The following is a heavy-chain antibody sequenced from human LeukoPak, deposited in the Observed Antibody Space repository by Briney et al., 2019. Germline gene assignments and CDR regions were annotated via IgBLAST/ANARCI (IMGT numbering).Heavy chain of an antibody. Sequence: VRQVPXXGPEWVANVNRDGSETYYLDSVKGRFTISKDNAKNSLYLQMNSLRAEDTALYHCARNNGMDVWGQGTTVIVSS. J-gene: IGHJ6*02. CDR3: ARNNGMDV. V-gene: IGHV3-7*03. CDR2: VNRDGSET.